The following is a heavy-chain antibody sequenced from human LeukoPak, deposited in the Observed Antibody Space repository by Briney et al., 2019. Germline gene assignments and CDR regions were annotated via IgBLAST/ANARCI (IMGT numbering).Heavy chain of an antibody. J-gene: IGHJ4*02. CDR3: TREGDYGDVYFDY. D-gene: IGHD4-17*01. CDR2: IRSKAYGGTT. CDR1: GFIFGDYA. Sequence: GGSLRLSCTASGFIFGDYAMSWVRQAPGEGLEWVGFIRSKAYGGTTEYAASVKGRFTISRDDSKSIAYLQMNSLKTEDTAVYYCTREGDYGDVYFDYWGQGTLVTVSS. V-gene: IGHV3-49*04.